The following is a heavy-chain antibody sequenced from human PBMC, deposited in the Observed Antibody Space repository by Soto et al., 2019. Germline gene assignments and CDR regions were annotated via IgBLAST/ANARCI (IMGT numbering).Heavy chain of an antibody. CDR2: IYPGDSDT. CDR3: AKGDCSGGRCYRGFDY. Sequence: LGESLKISCKGSGYSFPTHWIGWVRQMPGKGLEWMGIIYPGDSDTRYSPSFQGQVTISVDKSINTAYLQWSTLKASDTAVYFCAKGDCSGGRCYRGFDYWGQGTLVTVSS. V-gene: IGHV5-51*01. J-gene: IGHJ4*02. CDR1: GYSFPTHW. D-gene: IGHD2-15*01.